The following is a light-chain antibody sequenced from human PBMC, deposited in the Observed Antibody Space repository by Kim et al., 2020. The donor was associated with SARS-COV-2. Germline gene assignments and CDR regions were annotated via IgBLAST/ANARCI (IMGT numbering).Light chain of an antibody. J-gene: IGKJ4*01. CDR2: GAA. CDR1: QSVSSI. Sequence: SQGETATRTCRASQSVSSIFAWYQQKPGQPPRLIIYGAATRASGIPARFSGSGSGTESILTISSLPSEDFAIYCWQQYKTRALTFGGGTKVDIK. V-gene: IGKV3-15*01. CDR3: QQYKTRALT.